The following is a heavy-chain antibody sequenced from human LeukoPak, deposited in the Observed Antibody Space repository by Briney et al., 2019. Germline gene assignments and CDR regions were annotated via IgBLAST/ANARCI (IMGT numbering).Heavy chain of an antibody. J-gene: IGHJ6*02. D-gene: IGHD3-10*01. CDR1: GFTFSTYA. V-gene: IGHV3-23*01. CDR3: AKRSGAGRCMDV. CDR2: ITGGAYTT. Sequence: PGGSLRLSCAASGFTFSTYAMSWVRQAPGKGLEWVSAITGGAYTTYYADSVKGRFTISRDNSKNTLYLQMNTLRAEDTAVYHCAKRSGAGRCMDVWGQGTTVTVSS.